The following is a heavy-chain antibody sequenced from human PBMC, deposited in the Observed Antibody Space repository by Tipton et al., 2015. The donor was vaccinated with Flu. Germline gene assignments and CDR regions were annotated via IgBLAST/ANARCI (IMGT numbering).Heavy chain of an antibody. CDR2: IDISRRS. V-gene: IGHV4-61*02. Sequence: LRLSCTVSGAYIGNGNYYWSWIRQPAGKGLEWIGRIDISRRSYYNPSLKSRVTISVDVFNNQFSLRLNSVTAADTAVYYCARDRYFYGSGSLDLWGQGALVTVSS. J-gene: IGHJ5*02. D-gene: IGHD3-10*01. CDR1: GAYIGNGNYY. CDR3: ARDRYFYGSGSLDL.